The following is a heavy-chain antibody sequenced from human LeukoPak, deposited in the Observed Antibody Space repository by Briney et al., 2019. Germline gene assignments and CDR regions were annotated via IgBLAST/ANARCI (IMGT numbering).Heavy chain of an antibody. J-gene: IGHJ4*02. CDR3: ARETSGYSYGQLDY. CDR2: ISYDGSNK. D-gene: IGHD5-18*01. V-gene: IGHV3-30*04. CDR1: GFTFSNYA. Sequence: PGRSLRLSCAASGFTFSNYAMHWVRQAPGKGLEWVAVISYDGSNKYYADSVKGRFTISRDNSKNTLYLQMNSRRAEDMAVYYCARETSGYSYGQLDYWGQGTLVSVPS.